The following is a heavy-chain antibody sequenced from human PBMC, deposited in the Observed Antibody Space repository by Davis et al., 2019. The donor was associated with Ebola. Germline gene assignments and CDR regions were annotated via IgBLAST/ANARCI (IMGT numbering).Heavy chain of an antibody. J-gene: IGHJ6*02. CDR3: ARDRAIAVAGTVRKYGMDV. D-gene: IGHD6-19*01. Sequence: GGSLRLSCAASGFTFSSYAMHWVRQAPGKGLEWVAVISYDGSNKYYADSVKGRFTISRDNSKNTLYLQMNSLRAEDTAVYYCARDRAIAVAGTVRKYGMDVWGQGTTVTVSS. V-gene: IGHV3-30-3*01. CDR2: ISYDGSNK. CDR1: GFTFSSYA.